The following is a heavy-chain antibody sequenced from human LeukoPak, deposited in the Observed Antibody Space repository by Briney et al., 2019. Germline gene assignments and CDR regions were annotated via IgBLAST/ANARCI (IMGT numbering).Heavy chain of an antibody. CDR1: GGSISSSSYY. D-gene: IGHD3-16*01. CDR3: ARDDILGGEYYFDY. CDR2: IYYSGST. V-gene: IGHV4-39*07. Sequence: PSETLSLTCTVSGGSISSSSYYWGWIRQPPGKGLEWIGSIYYSGSTYYNPSLKSRVTISVDTSKNQFSLKLSSVTAADTAVYYCARDDILGGEYYFDYWGQGTLVTVSS. J-gene: IGHJ4*02.